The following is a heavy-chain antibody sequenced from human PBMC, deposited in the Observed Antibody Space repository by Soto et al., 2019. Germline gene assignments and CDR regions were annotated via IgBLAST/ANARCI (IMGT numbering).Heavy chain of an antibody. V-gene: IGHV3-48*01. CDR2: ISSSSSTI. J-gene: IGHJ4*02. CDR1: GFTFGSYS. D-gene: IGHD3-9*01. Sequence: PGGSLRLSCAASGFTFGSYSMNWVRQAPGKGLEWVSYISSSSSTIYYADSVKGRFTISRDNAKNSLYLQLNSLRAEDTAVYYCAREEYFDWLLYAPFDYWGQGTLVTVSS. CDR3: AREEYFDWLLYAPFDY.